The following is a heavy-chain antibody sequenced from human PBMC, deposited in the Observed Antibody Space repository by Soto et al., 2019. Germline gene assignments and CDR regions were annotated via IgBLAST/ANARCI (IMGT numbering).Heavy chain of an antibody. CDR2: IKSKNDGGTT. Sequence: EVQVVESGGGLVKPGGSLRLSCAASGFGFTNSWMNWVRQAPGKGLEWVGRIKSKNDGGTTDYAAPVQGRFTISRDDSKTTIYRQMNSLKTEDTAVYYCTSAGQYCTSTTCKAYWGQGTTVTVSS. CDR1: GFGFTNSW. CDR3: TSAGQYCTSTTCKAY. D-gene: IGHD2-2*01. V-gene: IGHV3-15*07. J-gene: IGHJ4*02.